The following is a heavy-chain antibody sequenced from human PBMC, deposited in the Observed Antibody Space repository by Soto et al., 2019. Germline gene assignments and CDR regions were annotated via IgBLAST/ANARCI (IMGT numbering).Heavy chain of an antibody. J-gene: IGHJ6*03. D-gene: IGHD6-6*01. V-gene: IGHV3-66*01. CDR3: ARVWGSSPASRSRYYMDV. CDR1: VFTVSRNY. Sequence: GGSLRLSCAASVFTVSRNYMSWVRQAPGKGLEWVSVIYSGGSTYYADSVQGRFTIPRDNSKNTLYLQMNSLRAEDTAVYYCARVWGSSPASRSRYYMDVWGKGTTVTVSS. CDR2: IYSGGST.